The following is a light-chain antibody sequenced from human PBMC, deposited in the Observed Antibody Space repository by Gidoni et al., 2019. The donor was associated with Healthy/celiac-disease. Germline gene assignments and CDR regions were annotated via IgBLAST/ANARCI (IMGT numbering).Light chain of an antibody. Sequence: DIQMTQSPSTLSASVGDRVTTTCRASQSISSWLAWYQQKPGKAPKLLIYDASSLESGVPSRFSGSGSGTEFTLTISSLQSDDFATYYCQQYNSYSPWTFGQXTKVEIK. CDR3: QQYNSYSPWT. CDR1: QSISSW. V-gene: IGKV1-5*01. J-gene: IGKJ1*01. CDR2: DAS.